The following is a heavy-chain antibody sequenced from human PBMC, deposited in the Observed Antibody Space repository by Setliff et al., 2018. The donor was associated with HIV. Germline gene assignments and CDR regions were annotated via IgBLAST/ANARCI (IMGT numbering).Heavy chain of an antibody. CDR3: AREGTHGDAFDI. CDR1: GGSISSYY. V-gene: IGHV4-4*08. Sequence: SETLSLTCTVSGGSISSYYWSWIRQPPGKGLEWIGYIYTSGSTNYNPSLKSRVTISVDTSKNQFSLKLSSVTAADTAVYYCAREGTHGDAFDIWGQGTMVTVSS. D-gene: IGHD1-1*01. CDR2: IYTSGST. J-gene: IGHJ3*02.